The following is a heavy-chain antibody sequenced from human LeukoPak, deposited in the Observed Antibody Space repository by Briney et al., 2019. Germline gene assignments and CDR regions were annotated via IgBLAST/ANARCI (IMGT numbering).Heavy chain of an antibody. CDR1: GFTFDDYA. CDR2: ISWNSGSI. V-gene: IGHV3-9*01. Sequence: HPGGSLRLSCAAYGFTFDDYAMHWVRQAPGKGLEWVSGISWNSGSIGYADSVKGRFTISGDNAKNSLYLQMNSLRAEDTALYYCAKEGYYYGMDVWGKGTTVTVSS. CDR3: AKEGYYYGMDV. J-gene: IGHJ6*04.